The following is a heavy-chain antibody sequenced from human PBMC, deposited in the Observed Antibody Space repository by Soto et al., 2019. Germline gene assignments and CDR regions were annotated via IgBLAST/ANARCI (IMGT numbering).Heavy chain of an antibody. CDR2: IYSGGYT. D-gene: IGHD3-10*01. V-gene: IGHV3-53*01. J-gene: IGHJ4*02. CDR1: GFTVSNNY. Sequence: EVQLVESGGGLIQPGGSLRLSCAVSGFTVSNNYMSWVRQAPGKGLEGVSVIYSGGYTAYGDSVKGRFTISRDNSKNTLSLKINGLRADDPPVFYWALHRGGGYWGQGTLVTVSS. CDR3: ALHRGGGY.